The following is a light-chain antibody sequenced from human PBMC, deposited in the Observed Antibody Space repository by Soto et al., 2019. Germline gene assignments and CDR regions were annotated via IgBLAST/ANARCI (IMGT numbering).Light chain of an antibody. CDR2: AAS. V-gene: IGKV1-8*01. Sequence: IQMTQSPSSLSASVGDRFTITCRSSQGISSYLAWYQQKPGKAPKLLIYAASTLQSGVPSRFSGSGSGTDFTLTISCLQSEDFATYYCQQYYSYLRTFGQGTKVDI. J-gene: IGKJ1*01. CDR1: QGISSY. CDR3: QQYYSYLRT.